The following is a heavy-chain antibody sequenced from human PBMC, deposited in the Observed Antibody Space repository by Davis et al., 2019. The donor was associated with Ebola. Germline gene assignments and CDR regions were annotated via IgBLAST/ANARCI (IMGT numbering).Heavy chain of an antibody. J-gene: IGHJ6*02. CDR2: IIPIFGTA. CDR3: ARGLPWKTLGSSSYSRYGMDV. D-gene: IGHD6-6*01. V-gene: IGHV1-69*13. CDR1: GGTFSSYA. Sequence: AASVKVSCKASGGTFSSYAISWVRQAPGQGLEWMGGIIPIFGTANYAQKFQGRVTITADESTSTAYMELSSLRSEDTAVYYCARGLPWKTLGSSSYSRYGMDVWGQGTTVTVSS.